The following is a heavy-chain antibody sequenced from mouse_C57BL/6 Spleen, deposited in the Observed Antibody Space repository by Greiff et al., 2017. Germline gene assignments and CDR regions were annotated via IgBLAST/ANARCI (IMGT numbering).Heavy chain of an antibody. CDR3: ARKDYYVSSAPLAY. V-gene: IGHV1-47*01. Sequence: VQLVASGAELVKPGASVKMSCKASGYTFTTYPIEWMKQNHGKSLEWIGNFHPYNDDTKYNEKFKGKATLTVEKSSSTVYLELSRLTSDDASLYYCARKDYYVSSAPLAYWGQGTLVTVSA. CDR2: FHPYNDDT. J-gene: IGHJ3*01. CDR1: GYTFTTYP. D-gene: IGHD1-1*01.